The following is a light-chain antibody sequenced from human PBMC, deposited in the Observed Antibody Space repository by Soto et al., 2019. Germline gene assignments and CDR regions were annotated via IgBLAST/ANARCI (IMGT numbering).Light chain of an antibody. J-gene: IGKJ1*01. V-gene: IGKV3-20*01. CDR1: RIIGHNY. CDR2: ATS. CDR3: QQFGISPWT. Sequence: PGDRATLSCRASRIIGHNYLAWYQQKRGQPPRLLIYATSTRATGIPDRFSGSGSVTNVTLTISRLEPEDFAVYYCQQFGISPWTFGQGTKVEIK.